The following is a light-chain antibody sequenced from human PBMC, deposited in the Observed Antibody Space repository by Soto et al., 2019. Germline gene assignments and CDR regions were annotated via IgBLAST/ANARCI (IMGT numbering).Light chain of an antibody. J-gene: IGLJ1*01. CDR3: SSHTASTTRF. Sequence: QSVLTQPASVSGSPGQSITISCTGTSSDVGGYNHVSWYQHHPGKAPKRIIYEVTKRPSGVSNRFSGSKSGDTASLTISGLQADDEADYYCSSHTASTTRFFGTGTKLTVL. V-gene: IGLV2-14*01. CDR1: SSDVGGYNH. CDR2: EVT.